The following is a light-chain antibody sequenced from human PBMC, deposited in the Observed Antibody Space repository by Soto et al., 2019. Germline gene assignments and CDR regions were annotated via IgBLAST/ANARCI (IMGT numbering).Light chain of an antibody. CDR3: QQSYSTPYT. Sequence: DIQMTQSPSSLSASVGDRVTITCRASQSISSYLNWYQQKPGKAPKLLMYAASSLQSGALSRFSGSGSGTDFPLPISSLQPEDFATYYCQQSYSTPYTFGQGTKLEIK. CDR2: AAS. V-gene: IGKV1-39*01. CDR1: QSISSY. J-gene: IGKJ2*01.